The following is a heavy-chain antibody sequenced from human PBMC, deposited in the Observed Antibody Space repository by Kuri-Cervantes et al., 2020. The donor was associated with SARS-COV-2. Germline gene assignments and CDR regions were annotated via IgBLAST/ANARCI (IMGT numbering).Heavy chain of an antibody. D-gene: IGHD2-2*01. CDR1: GFTFSNAW. CDR2: IKSKTDGGTT. Sequence: GGSLRLSCAASGFTFSNAWMNWVRQAPGKGLEWVGRIKSKTDGGTTDYAAPVKGRFTISRDDSKNTLYLQMNSLRAEDTAVYYCASGYCSSTSCYPPRGGYYYYYGMDVWAQGTTATFPS. V-gene: IGHV3-15*07. CDR3: ASGYCSSTSCYPPRGGYYYYYGMDV. J-gene: IGHJ6*02.